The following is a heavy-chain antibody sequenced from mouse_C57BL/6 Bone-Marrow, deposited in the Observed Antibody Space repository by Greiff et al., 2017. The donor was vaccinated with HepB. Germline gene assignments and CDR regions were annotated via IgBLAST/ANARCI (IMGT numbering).Heavy chain of an antibody. CDR3: AREGRGSYAMDY. Sequence: VQLQQSGPELVKPGASVKISCKASGYAFSSSWLNWVRQRPGKGLEWIGRIYPGDGDTNYNGKFKGKATLTADKSSSTAYMQLSSRTSEDSAVYFCAREGRGSYAMDYWGQGTSVTVSS. CDR1: GYAFSSSW. J-gene: IGHJ4*01. CDR2: IYPGDGDT. V-gene: IGHV1-82*01.